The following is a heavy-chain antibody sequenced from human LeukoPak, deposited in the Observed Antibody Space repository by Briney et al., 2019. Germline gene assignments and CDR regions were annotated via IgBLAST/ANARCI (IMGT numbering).Heavy chain of an antibody. Sequence: GSLRLSCAASGFTFSSYWMTWVRQAPGKGLEWVGSVYYSGITHYNPSLRSRVTISVDTSKNQFSLKLSSVTAADTAVYYCERHNMAYCRSTSCSEDYGMDVWGQGTTVTVSS. CDR2: VYYSGIT. D-gene: IGHD2-2*01. V-gene: IGHV4-39*01. J-gene: IGHJ6*02. CDR3: ERHNMAYCRSTSCSEDYGMDV. CDR1: GFTFSSYW.